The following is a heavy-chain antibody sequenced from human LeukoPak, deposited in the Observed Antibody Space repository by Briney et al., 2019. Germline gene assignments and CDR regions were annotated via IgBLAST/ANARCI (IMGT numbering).Heavy chain of an antibody. CDR1: GFTFSNYA. J-gene: IGHJ4*02. CDR2: MSGSGANT. D-gene: IGHD3-9*01. Sequence: GGSLRLSCAASGFTFSNYAMSWVRQAPGKGLEWVSSMSGSGANTYHADSLKGRFTISRDNSKNTLYLQMHSLRAEDTAVYYCAKDLDQVFPYDILTGQFDYWGQGTLVTVSS. CDR3: AKDLDQVFPYDILTGQFDY. V-gene: IGHV3-23*01.